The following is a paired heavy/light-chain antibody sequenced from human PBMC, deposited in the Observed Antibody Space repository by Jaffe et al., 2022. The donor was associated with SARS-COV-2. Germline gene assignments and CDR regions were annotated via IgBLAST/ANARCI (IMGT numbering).Light chain of an antibody. CDR3: MQGTHWPPL. CDR2: KVS. Sequence: DVVMTQSPLSLPVTLGQPASISCRSSQSLVYSDGNTYLNWFQQRPGQSPRRLIYKVSNRDSGVPDRFSGSGSGTDFTLKISRVEAEDVGVYYCMQGTHWPPLFGQGTRLEIK. J-gene: IGKJ5*01. V-gene: IGKV2-30*01. CDR1: QSLVYSDGNTY.
Heavy chain of an antibody. CDR1: GYTFTSYG. D-gene: IGHD5-12*01. CDR2: ISAYNGNT. J-gene: IGHJ4*02. Sequence: QVQLVQSGAEVKKPGASVKVSCKASGYTFTSYGISWVRQAPGQGLEWMGWISAYNGNTNYAQKLQGRVTMTTDTSTSTAYMELRSLRSDDTAVYYCARGGYSGYESPLLTEVDDYWGQGTLVTVSS. V-gene: IGHV1-18*01. CDR3: ARGGYSGYESPLLTEVDDY.